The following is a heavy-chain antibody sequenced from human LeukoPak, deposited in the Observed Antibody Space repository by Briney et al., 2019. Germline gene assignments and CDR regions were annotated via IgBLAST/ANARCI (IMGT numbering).Heavy chain of an antibody. V-gene: IGHV2-70*11. Sequence: SGPALVKPTQTLTLTCTFSGFSLSTSAMCVNWIRQPPGKALEWLGRIDWDDDKYYSTSLKTRLTISKDTSKNQVVLTMTNVDPVDTATYYCARIWAGPDYVDYWGQGTLVTVSS. CDR1: GFSLSTSAMC. CDR3: ARIWAGPDYVDY. J-gene: IGHJ4*02. CDR2: IDWDDDK.